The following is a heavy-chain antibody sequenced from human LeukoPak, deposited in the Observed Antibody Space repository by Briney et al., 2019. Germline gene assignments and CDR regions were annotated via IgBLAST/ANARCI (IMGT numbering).Heavy chain of an antibody. CDR1: GGSISSYY. V-gene: IGHV4-59*05. Sequence: PSETLSLTCTVSGGSISSYYWSWIRQPPGKGLEWIGSIYYSGSTYYNPSLKSRVTISVDTSKNQFSLKLSSVTAADTAVYYCATGSPSYYYMDVWGKGTTVTVSS. J-gene: IGHJ6*03. CDR3: ATGSPSYYYMDV. D-gene: IGHD1-14*01. CDR2: IYYSGST.